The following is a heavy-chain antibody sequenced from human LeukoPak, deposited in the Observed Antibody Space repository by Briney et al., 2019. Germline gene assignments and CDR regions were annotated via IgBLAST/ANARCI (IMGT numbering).Heavy chain of an antibody. CDR2: TKQDGSEK. CDR1: GFTFSSYW. J-gene: IGHJ3*02. CDR3: GRHGGAFEM. Sequence: PGGSLRLSCAASGFTFSSYWMSWVRQVPGKGLEWVANTKQDGSEKDYLDSVKGRFTISRDNAKNSLYLQMNSLRVEDTAVYYCGRHGGAFEMWGQGTMVSISS. V-gene: IGHV3-7*01.